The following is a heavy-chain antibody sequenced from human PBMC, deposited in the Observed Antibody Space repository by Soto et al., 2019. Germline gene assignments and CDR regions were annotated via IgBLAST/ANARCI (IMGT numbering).Heavy chain of an antibody. J-gene: IGHJ4*02. Sequence: QVQLQESGPGLVKPSQTLSLTCTVSGGSISSGGYYWSWIRQHPGKGLEWIGYIYYSGSTYYNPSLKGRVTISVDTSMDQFSLKLSSVTAAATAVYYCARGRYCSGGSCAGIDYWGQGTLVTVSS. V-gene: IGHV4-31*03. CDR1: GGSISSGGYY. CDR3: ARGRYCSGGSCAGIDY. D-gene: IGHD2-15*01. CDR2: IYYSGST.